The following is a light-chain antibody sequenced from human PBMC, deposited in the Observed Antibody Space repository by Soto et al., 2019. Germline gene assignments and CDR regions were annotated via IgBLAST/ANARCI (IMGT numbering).Light chain of an antibody. V-gene: IGKV3-15*01. J-gene: IGKJ5*01. CDR3: QQYHTWPPIT. CDR1: QSVGIR. CDR2: ETS. Sequence: EIVMTQSPDTVSVSPGEGAKLSVRSSQSVGIRVAWYQQKFGQPPRLLIYETSTRANGIPARFSGSGSGTDFTLSISSLQPGDVGIYSCQQYHTWPPITFGQGTRLEIK.